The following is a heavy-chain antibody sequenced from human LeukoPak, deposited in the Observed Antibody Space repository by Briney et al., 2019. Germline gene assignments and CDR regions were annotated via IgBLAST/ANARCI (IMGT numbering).Heavy chain of an antibody. CDR1: GYTFTGYY. CDR3: AALVVGPRADAFDI. Sequence: ASVKVSCKASGYTFTGYYMHWVRQAPGQGLEWMGIINPSGGSTSYAQKFQGRVTMTRDMSTSTVYMEPSSLRSEDTAVYYCAALVVGPRADAFDIWGQGTMVTVSS. CDR2: INPSGGST. V-gene: IGHV1-46*01. D-gene: IGHD2-21*01. J-gene: IGHJ3*02.